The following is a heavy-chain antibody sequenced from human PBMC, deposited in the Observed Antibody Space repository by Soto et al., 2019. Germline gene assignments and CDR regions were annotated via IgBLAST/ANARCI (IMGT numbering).Heavy chain of an antibody. J-gene: IGHJ6*02. V-gene: IGHV1-18*01. CDR1: GYRITSYG. Sequence: ASVKVSCKASGYRITSYGLSWPCQAPGQGLEWMGWISAYNGNTNYAQKLQGRVTMTTDTSTSTAYMELRSLRSDDTAVYYCAREALLRLYYYYGMDVWGQGTTVTVSS. CDR3: AREALLRLYYYYGMDV. D-gene: IGHD1-26*01. CDR2: ISAYNGNT.